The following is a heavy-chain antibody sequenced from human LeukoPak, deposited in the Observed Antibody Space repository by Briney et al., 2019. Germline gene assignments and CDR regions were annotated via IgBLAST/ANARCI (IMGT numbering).Heavy chain of an antibody. CDR1: GFSSNDHA. V-gene: IGHV3-30*02. Sequence: PGGSLRLSCAASGFSSNDHAMHWVRQAPGKGLEWVAFIRYDGSNKYYADSVKGRFTISRDNSKNTLYLQMNSLRAEDTAVYYCGNLDYWGQGTLVTVSS. CDR3: GNLDY. CDR2: IRYDGSNK. J-gene: IGHJ4*02.